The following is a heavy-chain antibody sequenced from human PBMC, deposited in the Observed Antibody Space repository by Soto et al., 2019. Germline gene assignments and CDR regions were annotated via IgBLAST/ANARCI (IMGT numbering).Heavy chain of an antibody. Sequence: PRESLKISCRGSAYSFTTTWIGWVRQMPGRGLEWLGMIYPGDPDIRYSPSLQGHVSISADTSISTAYLKWNTLKASDTAMYYCARRDSDYYDSSGKDQYYFDYWGQGTLVTVSS. CDR2: IYPGDPDI. J-gene: IGHJ4*02. D-gene: IGHD3-22*01. CDR3: ARRDSDYYDSSGKDQYYFDY. V-gene: IGHV5-51*01. CDR1: AYSFTTTW.